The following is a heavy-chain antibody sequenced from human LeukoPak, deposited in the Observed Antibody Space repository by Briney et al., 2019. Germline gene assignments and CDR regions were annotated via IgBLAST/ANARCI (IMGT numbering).Heavy chain of an antibody. V-gene: IGHV4-4*07. J-gene: IGHJ3*02. CDR2: IYTSGST. CDR3: ARAPPPPIPEDAFDI. Sequence: PSETLSLICTVSGGSISSYYWSWIRQPAGKGLEWIGRIYTSGSTNYNPSLKSRVTMSVDTSKNQFSLKLSSVTAADTAVYYCARAPPPPIPEDAFDIWGQGTMVTVSS. CDR1: GGSISSYY.